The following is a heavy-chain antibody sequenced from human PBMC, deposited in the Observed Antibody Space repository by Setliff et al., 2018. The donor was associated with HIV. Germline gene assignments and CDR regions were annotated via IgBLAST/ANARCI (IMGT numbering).Heavy chain of an antibody. V-gene: IGHV4-59*11. CDR3: ARLAYSSAWPDY. J-gene: IGHJ4*02. CDR1: GGSITSHY. D-gene: IGHD6-25*01. CDR2: MYNSGST. Sequence: PSETLSLTCTVSGGSITSHYWSWIRQPPGKGLEWIGYMYNSGSTNYNPSLKSRVTISVDTSKNQFSLNLSSVTAADTAMYYCARLAYSSAWPDYWGQGTLVTVSS.